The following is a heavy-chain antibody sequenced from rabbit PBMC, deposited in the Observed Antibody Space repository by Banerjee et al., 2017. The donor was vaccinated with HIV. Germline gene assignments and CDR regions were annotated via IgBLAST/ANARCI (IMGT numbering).Heavy chain of an antibody. D-gene: IGHD4-2*01. V-gene: IGHV1S45*01. CDR1: GLDFSNSYW. Sequence: QEQLVESGGGLVQPEGSLTLTCKASGLDFSNSYWICWVRQAPGKGLEWIGCINTSSGNTVYASWAKGRFTISKTSSTTVTLQMTSLTAADTATYFCARDGYAGHGYPNLWGQGTLVTVS. CDR3: ARDGYAGHGYPNL. J-gene: IGHJ4*01. CDR2: INTSSGNT.